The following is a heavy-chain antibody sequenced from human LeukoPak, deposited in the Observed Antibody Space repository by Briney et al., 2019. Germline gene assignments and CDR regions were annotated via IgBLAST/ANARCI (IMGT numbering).Heavy chain of an antibody. CDR3: ARDNYYAFDY. Sequence: PGGSLRLSCAAPGFTFDDYGMSWVRQAPGKGLEWVSGINWNGGSTGYADSVKGRFTISRDNAKNSLYLRMNSLRAEDTALYYCARDNYYAFDYWGQGTLVTVSS. CDR1: GFTFDDYG. CDR2: INWNGGST. J-gene: IGHJ4*02. D-gene: IGHD3-10*01. V-gene: IGHV3-20*04.